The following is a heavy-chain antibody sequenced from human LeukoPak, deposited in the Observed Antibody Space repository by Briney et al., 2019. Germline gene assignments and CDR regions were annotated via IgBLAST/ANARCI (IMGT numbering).Heavy chain of an antibody. V-gene: IGHV3-53*01. CDR2: IYSGGST. CDR3: ARVPTMVRGVVDY. D-gene: IGHD3-10*01. Sequence: GGSLRLSCAASGFTVSSNYMSWVRQAPGKGLEWVSVIYSGGSTYYADSVEGRFTISRDNSKNTLYLQMNSLRAEDTAVYYCARVPTMVRGVVDYWGQGTLVTVSS. J-gene: IGHJ4*02. CDR1: GFTVSSNY.